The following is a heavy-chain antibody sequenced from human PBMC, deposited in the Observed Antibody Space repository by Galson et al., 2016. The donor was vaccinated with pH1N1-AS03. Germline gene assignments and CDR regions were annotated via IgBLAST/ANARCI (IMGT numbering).Heavy chain of an antibody. D-gene: IGHD4-23*01. CDR1: GFTFSHYT. V-gene: IGHV3-74*01. Sequence: SLRLSCAASGFTFSHYTMHWVRQAPGKRLVWVSHINEDGSTTRYADSVKGRFTISRDNSESTLYLQINSLGDDDTAVYYCARDVGGPDDYWGQGTLVTVSS. CDR2: INEDGSTT. CDR3: ARDVGGPDDY. J-gene: IGHJ4*02.